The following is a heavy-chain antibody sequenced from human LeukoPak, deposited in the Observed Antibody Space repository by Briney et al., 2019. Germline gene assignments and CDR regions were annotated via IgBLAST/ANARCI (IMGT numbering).Heavy chain of an antibody. D-gene: IGHD6-19*01. CDR2: INHSGST. CDR1: SGSFSGYC. J-gene: IGHJ4*02. Sequence: SETLSLTCAVYSGSFSGYCWSWIRRPPGKGLEWIGEINHSGSTNYNPSLKSRVTISIDTSKNHFSLRLNSVTAADTAVYFCARDNTGWHYFDTWGQGSLAIVSS. V-gene: IGHV4-34*01. CDR3: ARDNTGWHYFDT.